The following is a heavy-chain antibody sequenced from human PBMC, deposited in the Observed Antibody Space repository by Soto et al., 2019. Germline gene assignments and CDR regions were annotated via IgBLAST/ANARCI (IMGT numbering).Heavy chain of an antibody. CDR1: GFPFSTYA. CDR2: IWSDGNNK. D-gene: IGHD3-10*01. CDR3: ARDGKILWAFDY. J-gene: IGHJ4*02. Sequence: QVQLVESGGGVVQSGRSLRLSCAASGFPFSTYAMHWVRQAPGRGLEWVAVIWSDGNNKYYADSVKGRFTISRDNSKNTVYLQMNSLRAEDTAVYYCARDGKILWAFDYWGQGTLVTVSS. V-gene: IGHV3-33*01.